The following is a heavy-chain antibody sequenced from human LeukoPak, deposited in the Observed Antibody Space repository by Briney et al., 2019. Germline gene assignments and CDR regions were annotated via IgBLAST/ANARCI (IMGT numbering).Heavy chain of an antibody. D-gene: IGHD3-22*01. V-gene: IGHV3-49*04. CDR1: GFAFGDYA. Sequence: GGSLRLSCATSGFAFGDYALSWVRQAPGKGLEWVGFIRSKAYGGTTEYAASVKGRFTISRDDSKSIAYLQMNSLKTEDTAVYYCTRVPYGDYYDSSGYYYPFDYWGQGTLVTVSS. CDR2: IRSKAYGGTT. CDR3: TRVPYGDYYDSSGYYYPFDY. J-gene: IGHJ4*02.